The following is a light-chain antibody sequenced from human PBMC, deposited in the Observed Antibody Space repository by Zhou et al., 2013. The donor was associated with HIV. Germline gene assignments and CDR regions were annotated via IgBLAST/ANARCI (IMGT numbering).Light chain of an antibody. CDR3: QQSYSTPRT. Sequence: DIQMTQSPSTLSASVGDRVTITCRASQTIIRYLNWYQQKPGKAPKLLIYAASSLQGGVPSRFSGSGSGTDFTLTISSLQPEDFATYYCQQSYSTPRTFGPGTKVDIK. CDR1: QTIIRY. J-gene: IGKJ3*01. CDR2: AAS. V-gene: IGKV1-39*01.